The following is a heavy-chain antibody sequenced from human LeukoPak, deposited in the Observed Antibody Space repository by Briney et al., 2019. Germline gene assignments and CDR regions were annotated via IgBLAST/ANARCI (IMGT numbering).Heavy chain of an antibody. CDR3: ARKEVSAGYCSSSSCYSPHYYYGMDV. CDR1: GGTFSSYA. V-gene: IGHV1-69*05. D-gene: IGHD2-2*01. Sequence: SVKVSCKASGGTFSSYAISWVRQAPGQGLEWMGGIIPIFGTANYAQKFQGRVTITRDTSASTAYMELSSLRSEDTAVYYCARKEVSAGYCSSSSCYSPHYYYGMDVWGQGTTVTVSS. J-gene: IGHJ6*02. CDR2: IIPIFGTA.